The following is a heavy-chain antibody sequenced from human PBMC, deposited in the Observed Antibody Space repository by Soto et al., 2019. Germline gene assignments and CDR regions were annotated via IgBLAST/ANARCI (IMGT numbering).Heavy chain of an antibody. CDR3: ARVYCSGGSCYSYYYGMDV. CDR1: GGSISSSSYY. J-gene: IGHJ6*02. Sequence: PSETLSLTCTVSGGSISSSSYYWGWIRQPPGKGLEWIVSIYYSGSTYYNPSLKSRVTISVDTSKNQFSLKLSSVTAADTAVYYCARVYCSGGSCYSYYYGMDVWGQGTTVT. D-gene: IGHD2-15*01. V-gene: IGHV4-39*01. CDR2: IYYSGST.